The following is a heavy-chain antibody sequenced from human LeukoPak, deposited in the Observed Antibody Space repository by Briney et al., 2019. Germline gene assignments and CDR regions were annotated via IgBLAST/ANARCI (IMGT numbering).Heavy chain of an antibody. CDR3: AREYYGSGSYSGSFDY. V-gene: IGHV3-21*01. D-gene: IGHD3-10*01. CDR2: ISSSSSYI. Sequence: GGSLRLSCAASGFTFSSYSMNWVRQAPGKGLERVSSISSSSSYIYYADSVKGRFTISRDNAKNSLYLQMNSLRAEDTAVYYCAREYYGSGSYSGSFDYWGQGTLVTVSS. J-gene: IGHJ4*02. CDR1: GFTFSSYS.